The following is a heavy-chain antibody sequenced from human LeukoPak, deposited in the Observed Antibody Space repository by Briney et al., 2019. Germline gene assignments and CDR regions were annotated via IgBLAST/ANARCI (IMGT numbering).Heavy chain of an antibody. CDR1: GFTFSSYA. CDR2: ISSNGGST. D-gene: IGHD3-9*01. J-gene: IGHJ5*02. CDR3: ARDLKQRYFDWTPSFDP. Sequence: GGSLRLSCAASGFTFSSYAMHWVRQAPGKGLEYVSAISSNGGSTYYANSVKGRFTISRDNSKNTLYLQMGSLRAEDMAVYYCARDLKQRYFDWTPSFDPWGQGTLVTVSS. V-gene: IGHV3-64*01.